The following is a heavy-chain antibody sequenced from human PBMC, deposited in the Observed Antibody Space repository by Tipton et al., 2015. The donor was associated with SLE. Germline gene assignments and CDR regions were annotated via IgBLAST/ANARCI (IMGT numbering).Heavy chain of an antibody. J-gene: IGHJ6*02. CDR3: ARGKLTWRGGIIGADV. D-gene: IGHD3-16*01. CDR1: GGYISGFY. CDR2: ISDGGGT. Sequence: TLSLTCTVSGGYISGFYWVWIRQPPGKGLEWIGFISDGGGTNHNPSLKSRVTISVDPAKNQFSRKLTSVTAADTAVYYCARGKLTWRGGIIGADVWGQGTTVNVSS. V-gene: IGHV4-59*08.